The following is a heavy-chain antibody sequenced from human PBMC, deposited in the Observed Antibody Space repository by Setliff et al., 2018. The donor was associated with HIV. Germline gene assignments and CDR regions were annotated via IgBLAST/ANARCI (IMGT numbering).Heavy chain of an antibody. V-gene: IGHV4-59*08. J-gene: IGHJ6*03. D-gene: IGHD5-12*01. CDR3: ARHGAYEAYYDYMDV. Sequence: SETLSLTCTVSGGSISSYYWSWIRQPPGKGLEWIGRIYSSGSTNYNPSLKSRVTMSVDTSRNQFSLKLSSVTAADTAVYYCARHGAYEAYYDYMDVWGKGTTVTVSS. CDR1: GGSISSYY. CDR2: IYSSGST.